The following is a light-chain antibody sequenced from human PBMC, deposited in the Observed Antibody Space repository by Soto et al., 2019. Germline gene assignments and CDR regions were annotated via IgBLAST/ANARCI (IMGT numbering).Light chain of an antibody. CDR2: GAS. CDR1: QSVSSY. CDR3: QQCDTSPWT. V-gene: IGKV3-20*01. J-gene: IGKJ1*01. Sequence: EIAFTQSPYTLFFSPGERATPSWRASQSVSSYLAWYQQKPGQAPRLLIHGASSRATGIPDRFSGSGSGTDFTLAISRLEPGDSAVYFCQQCDTSPWTFGQGTKVDIK.